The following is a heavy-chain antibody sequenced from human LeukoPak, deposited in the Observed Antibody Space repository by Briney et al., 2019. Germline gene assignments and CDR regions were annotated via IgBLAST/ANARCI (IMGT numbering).Heavy chain of an antibody. V-gene: IGHV3-23*01. CDR2: ISGSGGIT. Sequence: GGSLRLSCAASGFTFSSFGMTWVRQAPGKGLEWVSSISGSGGITYYADSVKGRFTISRDNSKDRLYLQMNSLRAEDTAVYYCAKVMGGTHCGGDCHRLPDYWGQGTLVTVSS. CDR3: AKVMGGTHCGGDCHRLPDY. D-gene: IGHD2-21*02. J-gene: IGHJ4*02. CDR1: GFTFSSFG.